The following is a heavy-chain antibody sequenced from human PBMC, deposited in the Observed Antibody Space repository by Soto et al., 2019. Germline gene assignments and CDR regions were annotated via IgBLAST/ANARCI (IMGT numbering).Heavy chain of an antibody. Sequence: EVQLVESGGGLVQPGWSLRLSCAASGFNFSSYWMSWVRKAPGKGLEWVANIKQDGSEKYYVDSVKGRFTISRDNAKNSLYLQMNSLRAEDTAVYYCARDQYSGYDTYDYWGQGTLVTVSS. CDR1: GFNFSSYW. CDR2: IKQDGSEK. J-gene: IGHJ4*02. CDR3: ARDQYSGYDTYDY. V-gene: IGHV3-7*01. D-gene: IGHD5-12*01.